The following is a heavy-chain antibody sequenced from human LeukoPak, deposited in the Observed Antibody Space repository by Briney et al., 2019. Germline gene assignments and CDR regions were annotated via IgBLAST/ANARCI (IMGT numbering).Heavy chain of an antibody. CDR2: INPNSGGT. V-gene: IGHV1-2*02. Sequence: GASVKVSCKASGYTFTGYYMHWVRQAPGQGPEWMGWINPNSGGTNYAQKFQGRVTMTRDTSISTAYMELSRLRSDDTAVYYCARDRGDGISFDYWGQGTLVTVSS. D-gene: IGHD3-10*01. J-gene: IGHJ4*02. CDR3: ARDRGDGISFDY. CDR1: GYTFTGYY.